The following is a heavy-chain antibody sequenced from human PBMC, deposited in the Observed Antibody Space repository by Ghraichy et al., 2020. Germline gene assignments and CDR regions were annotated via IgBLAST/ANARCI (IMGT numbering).Heavy chain of an antibody. CDR3: AKDRARAWFDP. V-gene: IGHV3-23*01. CDR1: GFTFSSYA. D-gene: IGHD3-10*01. J-gene: IGHJ5*02. Sequence: LSLTCAASGFTFSSYAMSWVRQAPGKGLEWVSAISVSGGSTYYADSVKGRFTISRDNSKNTLYLQMNSLRAEDTAVYYCAKDRARAWFDPWGQGTLVTVSS. CDR2: ISVSGGST.